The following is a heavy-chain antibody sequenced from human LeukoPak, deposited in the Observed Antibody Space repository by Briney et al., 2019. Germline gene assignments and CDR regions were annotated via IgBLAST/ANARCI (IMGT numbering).Heavy chain of an antibody. Sequence: GGSLRLSCAASGFTVSSNNMNWVRQAPGKGLEWVSVIYSGGNTYYADSVKGRFTISRDNSKNTLYLQMNSLRAEDTAVYYCANDFTIFGGRRNFDIWGQGTMVTVSS. CDR3: ANDFTIFGGRRNFDI. CDR1: GFTVSSNN. CDR2: IYSGGNT. J-gene: IGHJ3*02. D-gene: IGHD3-3*01. V-gene: IGHV3-53*01.